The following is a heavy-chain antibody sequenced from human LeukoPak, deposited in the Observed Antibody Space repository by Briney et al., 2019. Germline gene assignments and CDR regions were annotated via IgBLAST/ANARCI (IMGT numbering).Heavy chain of an antibody. CDR1: GFPFSSYA. D-gene: IGHD6-13*01. CDR3: ARDYKVAAAGKRVLDYYYGMDV. CDR2: IDGSIRT. J-gene: IGHJ6*02. Sequence: GGSLRLSCAASGFPFSSYALSWVRLAPGKGLEWVAAIDGSIRTNYADSVKGRFTISRDNSKNTLHLQMNSLRAEDTAVYYCARDYKVAAAGKRVLDYYYGMDVWGQGTTVTVSS. V-gene: IGHV3-23*01.